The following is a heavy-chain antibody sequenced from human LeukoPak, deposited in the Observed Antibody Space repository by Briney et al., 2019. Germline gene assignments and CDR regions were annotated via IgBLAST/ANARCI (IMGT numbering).Heavy chain of an antibody. CDR3: ARLHGSYHDY. Sequence: SETLSLTCAVSGYSISSGYYWGWIRQPPGKGLEWIGSIYHSGSTYYNPSLKSRVTISVDTSKNQFSLKLSSVTGADTAVYYCARLHGSYHDYWGQGILVTVFS. CDR1: GYSISSGYY. J-gene: IGHJ4*02. D-gene: IGHD3-16*02. V-gene: IGHV4-38-2*01. CDR2: IYHSGST.